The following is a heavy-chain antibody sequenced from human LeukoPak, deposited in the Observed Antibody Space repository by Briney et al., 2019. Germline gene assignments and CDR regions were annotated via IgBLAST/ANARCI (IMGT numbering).Heavy chain of an antibody. Sequence: SETLSLTCTVSGGSISSGGYYWSWIRQPPGKGLEWIGYIYHSGSTYYNPSLKSRVTISVDRSKNQFSLKLSSVTAADTAVYYCARASSGSPRDYYMDVWGKGTTVTVSS. CDR2: IYHSGST. CDR3: ARASSGSPRDYYMDV. V-gene: IGHV4-30-2*01. CDR1: GGSISSGGYY. D-gene: IGHD1-26*01. J-gene: IGHJ6*03.